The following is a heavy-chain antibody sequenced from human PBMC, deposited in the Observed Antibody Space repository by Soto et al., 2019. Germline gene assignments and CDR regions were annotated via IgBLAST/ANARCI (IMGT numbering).Heavy chain of an antibody. CDR2: IYFTGST. CDR3: TRGPPRVQWFDP. J-gene: IGHJ5*02. CDR1: GCAVSSGTYY. Sequence: SETLSLTCAVSGCAVSSGTYYWSWIRQPPGKGLEWIGHIYFTGSTNYNPSLKSRVTMSLDTSRNQFSLKLSSVTAADAAVYYCTRGPPRVQWFDPWGLGTLVTVYS. V-gene: IGHV4-61*01.